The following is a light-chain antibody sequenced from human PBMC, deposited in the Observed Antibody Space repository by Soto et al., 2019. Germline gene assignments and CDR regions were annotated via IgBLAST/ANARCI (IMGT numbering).Light chain of an antibody. CDR1: RSLSSDY. CDR2: HAS. J-gene: IGKJ5*01. CDR3: QQYGSSSIT. Sequence: IVLRQSPGTLSLSPGERATLSCRASRSLSSDYLAWYQQKPGQAPRLLFYHASRRATGIPDRFSGSGSGTDFTLTISRLEPEDFAVYYCQQYGSSSITFGQGTRLEIK. V-gene: IGKV3-20*01.